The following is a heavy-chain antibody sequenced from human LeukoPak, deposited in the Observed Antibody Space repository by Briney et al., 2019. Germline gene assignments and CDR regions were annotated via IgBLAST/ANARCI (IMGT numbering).Heavy chain of an antibody. CDR2: INAGNGNT. CDR1: GYTFTSYA. V-gene: IGHV1-3*01. D-gene: IGHD6-13*01. CDR3: ARATYGIAAAGTGAFDI. J-gene: IGHJ3*02. Sequence: GASVKVSCKASGYTFTSYAMHWVRQAPGQRLEWMGWINAGNGNTKYSQKFQGRVTITRDTSASTAYMELSSLRSEDTAVYYCARATYGIAAAGTGAFDIWGQGTMVTVSS.